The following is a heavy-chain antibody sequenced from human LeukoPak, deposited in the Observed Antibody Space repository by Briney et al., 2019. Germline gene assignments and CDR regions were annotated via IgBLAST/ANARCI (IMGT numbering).Heavy chain of an antibody. J-gene: IGHJ4*02. CDR3: ARERRSVSGRDFDY. CDR2: IIPILGIA. V-gene: IGHV1-69*04. CDR1: GGTFSSYA. D-gene: IGHD3-10*01. Sequence: SVKVSCTASGGTFSSYAISWVRQAPGQGLEWMGRIIPILGIANYAQKFQGRVTITADKSTSTAYMELSSLRSEDTAVYYCARERRSVSGRDFDYWGQGTLVTVSS.